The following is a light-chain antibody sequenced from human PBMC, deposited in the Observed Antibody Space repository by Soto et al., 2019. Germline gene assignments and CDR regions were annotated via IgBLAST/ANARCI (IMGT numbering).Light chain of an antibody. CDR2: KAS. Sequence: DIRMTQSAATLSGSPGDRVTITWRASQTISSWLAWYQQKPGKAPKLLIYKASTLKSGVPARFSGSGSGTEFNLTISSLQTDDFATYYCQHYNSYSEAFGQGTKVDIK. V-gene: IGKV1-5*03. CDR3: QHYNSYSEA. CDR1: QTISSW. J-gene: IGKJ1*01.